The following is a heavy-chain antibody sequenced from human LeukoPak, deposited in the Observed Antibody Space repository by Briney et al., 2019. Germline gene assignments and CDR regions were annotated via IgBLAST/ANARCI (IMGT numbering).Heavy chain of an antibody. CDR1: GGSFSGYY. V-gene: IGHV4-34*01. Sequence: PSETLSLTCAVYGGSFSGYYWSWIRQPPGKGLEWIGEINHSGSTNYNPSLKSRVTISVDTSKNQFSLKLSSVTAADTAVYYCARYCSSTSCYTGGYDYWGQGTLVTVSS. CDR3: ARYCSSTSCYTGGYDY. D-gene: IGHD2-2*02. CDR2: INHSGST. J-gene: IGHJ4*02.